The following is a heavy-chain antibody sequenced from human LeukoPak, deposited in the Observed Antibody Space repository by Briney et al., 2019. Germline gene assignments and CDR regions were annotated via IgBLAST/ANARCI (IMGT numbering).Heavy chain of an antibody. CDR3: ARSERITMIVVVKVDAFDI. Sequence: GASVKVSCKASGGTFSSYAISWVRQAPGQGLEWMGGIIPIFGTANYAQKFQGRVTITADESTSTAYMELSSLRSEDTAVYYCARSERITMIVVVKVDAFDIWGQGTMVTVSS. CDR2: IIPIFGTA. CDR1: GGTFSSYA. V-gene: IGHV1-69*13. D-gene: IGHD3-22*01. J-gene: IGHJ3*02.